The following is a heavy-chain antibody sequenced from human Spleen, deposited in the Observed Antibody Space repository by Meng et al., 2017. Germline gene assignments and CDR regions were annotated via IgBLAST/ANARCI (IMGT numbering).Heavy chain of an antibody. CDR3: AKDSSYDFWSGYSRGGEYYFDY. Sequence: GESLKISCEGSGFTFSNAYMTWVRQVPGKRLEWVGRIKSKPDGETIDYAAPVKGRFTISRDDSKNTLYLQMNSLRAVDTAVYYCAKDSSYDFWSGYSRGGEYYFDYWGQGTLVTGAS. CDR2: IKSKPDGETI. CDR1: GFTFSNAY. J-gene: IGHJ4*02. V-gene: IGHV3-15*01. D-gene: IGHD3-3*01.